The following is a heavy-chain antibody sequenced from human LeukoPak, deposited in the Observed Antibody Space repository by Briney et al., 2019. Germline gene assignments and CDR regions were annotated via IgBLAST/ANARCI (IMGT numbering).Heavy chain of an antibody. CDR3: ARGHHYYDSSAYYY. V-gene: IGHV3-74*01. J-gene: IGHJ4*02. CDR2: INSDGSTT. D-gene: IGHD3-22*01. Sequence: GGPLRLSCAASGFTFISYWMHWVRQAPGKGLVCVSRINSDGSTTSYAASVKGRFTISRDTAKNTLYLQMNSLRAEDTAVYYCARGHHYYDSSAYYYWGQGTLVTVSS. CDR1: GFTFISYW.